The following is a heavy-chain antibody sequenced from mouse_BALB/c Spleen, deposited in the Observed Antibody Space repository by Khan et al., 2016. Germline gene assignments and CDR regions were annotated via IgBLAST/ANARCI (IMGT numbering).Heavy chain of an antibody. CDR3: AGRGGYFAY. D-gene: IGHD2-2*01. Sequence: EVKLIESGGGLVQPGGSLTLSCAASGFDFSRYWMSWVRQAPGKGLEWIGEINPDSSTINYAPSLKDKFIISRDNAKNTLYQQMSKVRSDDAALYYCAGRGGYFAYWGQETLVSVSP. CDR2: INPDSSTI. CDR1: GFDFSRYW. J-gene: IGHJ3*01. V-gene: IGHV4-1*02.